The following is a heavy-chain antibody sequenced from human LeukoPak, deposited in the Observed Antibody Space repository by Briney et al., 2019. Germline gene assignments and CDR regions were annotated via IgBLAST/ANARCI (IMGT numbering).Heavy chain of an antibody. CDR2: IYYSGST. Sequence: SETLSLTCTVSGGSISSYYWSWVRQPPGKGLEWIGYIYYSGSTNYNPSLKSRVTISVDTSKNQFSLKLSSVTAADTAVYYCARHNYYGSGSYDYWGQGTLVTVSS. J-gene: IGHJ4*02. D-gene: IGHD3-10*01. CDR3: ARHNYYGSGSYDY. CDR1: GGSISSYY. V-gene: IGHV4-59*08.